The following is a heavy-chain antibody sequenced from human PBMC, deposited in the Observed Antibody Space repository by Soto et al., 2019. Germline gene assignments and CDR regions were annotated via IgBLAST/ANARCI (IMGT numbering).Heavy chain of an antibody. D-gene: IGHD1-1*01. CDR1: GFTFSSYA. CDR3: ARGANTSKRIQGTAFDI. Sequence: GGSLRLSCAASGFTFSSYAMHWVRQAPGKGLEWVVVISYDGSNKYYADSVKGRFTISRDNSKNTLYLQMNSLRAEDTAVYYCARGANTSKRIQGTAFDIWGQGTMVTVSS. J-gene: IGHJ3*02. V-gene: IGHV3-30*04. CDR2: ISYDGSNK.